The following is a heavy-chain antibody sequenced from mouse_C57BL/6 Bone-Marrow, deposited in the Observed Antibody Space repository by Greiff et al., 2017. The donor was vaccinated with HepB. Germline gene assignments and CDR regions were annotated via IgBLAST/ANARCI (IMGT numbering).Heavy chain of an antibody. J-gene: IGHJ4*01. V-gene: IGHV5-4*03. CDR2: ISDGGSYT. CDR3: ARVYGSSLYAMDY. CDR1: GFTFSSYA. Sequence: EVNVVESGGGLVKPGGSLKLSCAASGFTFSSYAMSWVRQTPEKRLEWVATISDGGSYTYYPDNVKGRFTISRDNAKNTLYLQMSHLTSEDTAMDYCARVYGSSLYAMDYWGQGTSVTVSS. D-gene: IGHD1-1*01.